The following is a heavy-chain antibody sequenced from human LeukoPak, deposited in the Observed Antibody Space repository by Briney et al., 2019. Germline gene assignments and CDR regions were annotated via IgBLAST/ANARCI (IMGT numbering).Heavy chain of an antibody. D-gene: IGHD2-21*02. Sequence: PSETLSLTCAVSGYSIGSGYYWAWIRQPPGKGLEWIASIYHSGTAYSNPSLQSRVTLSVDTSKNQLSLKVSSVTAADTAVYYCARDPAMTFNWFDPWGQGTLVTVSS. V-gene: IGHV4-38-2*02. CDR1: GYSIGSGYY. J-gene: IGHJ5*02. CDR3: ARDPAMTFNWFDP. CDR2: IYHSGTA.